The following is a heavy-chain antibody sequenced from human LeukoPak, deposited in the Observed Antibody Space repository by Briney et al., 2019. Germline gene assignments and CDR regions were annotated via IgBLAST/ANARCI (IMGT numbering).Heavy chain of an antibody. V-gene: IGHV3-23*01. CDR2: ISGSGGST. CDR1: GFTFSSYA. J-gene: IGHJ4*02. Sequence: PGGSLRLSCAASGFTFSSYAMSWVRQAPGKGLEWVSAISGSGGSTYYADSVKGRFTISRDNSKNTLYLQMNSLRAEDTAVYYCSVLLWFGELLYSDYWGQGTLVTVSS. D-gene: IGHD3-10*01. CDR3: SVLLWFGELLYSDY.